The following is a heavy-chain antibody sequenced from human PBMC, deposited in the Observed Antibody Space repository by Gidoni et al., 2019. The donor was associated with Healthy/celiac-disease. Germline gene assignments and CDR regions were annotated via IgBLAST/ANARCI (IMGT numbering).Heavy chain of an antibody. V-gene: IGHV3-23*01. CDR3: AGKWELLSYFDY. Sequence: EVQLLESGGGLVQPGGSLRLSCAASGFTFSSYAMSWVRQAPGKGLEWVSAISGSGGSTYYEDSVKGRFTISRDNSKNTLYLQMNSLRAEDTAVYYCAGKWELLSYFDYWGQGTLVTVSS. CDR1: GFTFSSYA. D-gene: IGHD1-26*01. CDR2: ISGSGGST. J-gene: IGHJ4*02.